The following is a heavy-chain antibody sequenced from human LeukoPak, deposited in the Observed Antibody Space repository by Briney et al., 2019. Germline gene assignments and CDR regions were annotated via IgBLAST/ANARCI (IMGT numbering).Heavy chain of an antibody. CDR2: ISYDGSNK. CDR1: GFTFSSYA. Sequence: GRSLRLSCAASGFTFSSYAMHWVRQAPGKGLEWVALISYDGSNKYYADSVKGRFTISRDNSKNTLYLQMNSLRAEDTAVYYCARGIGTSPYFDYWGQGTLVTVSS. V-gene: IGHV3-30-3*01. CDR3: ARGIGTSPYFDY. J-gene: IGHJ4*02.